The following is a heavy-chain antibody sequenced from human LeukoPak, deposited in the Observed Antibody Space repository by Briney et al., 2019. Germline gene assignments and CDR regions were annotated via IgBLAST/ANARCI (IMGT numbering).Heavy chain of an antibody. CDR3: AKVYESGSGTFDY. D-gene: IGHD3-10*01. V-gene: IGHV3-20*04. J-gene: IGHJ4*02. CDR1: GFTFDDYG. Sequence: GGSLRLSCAASGFTFDDYGMSWVRQAPGKGLEWVSGINWNGGSTGYADSVKGRFTISRDNAKNSLYLQMNSLRAEDTAIYYCAKVYESGSGTFDYWGQGTLVTVSS. CDR2: INWNGGST.